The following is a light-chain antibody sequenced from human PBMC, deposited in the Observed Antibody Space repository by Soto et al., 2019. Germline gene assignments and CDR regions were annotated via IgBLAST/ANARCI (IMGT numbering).Light chain of an antibody. Sequence: ETVLTQSPGTLSLSPGERATLSCRASQSVGGSFLAWYQQRPGQAPRLLIYAASSRATGIPDRFSGSGSGADFTLTISRLEPEDFAVYHCQQYGSLSWTFGQGTKVDIK. J-gene: IGKJ1*01. CDR2: AAS. CDR1: QSVGGSF. V-gene: IGKV3-20*01. CDR3: QQYGSLSWT.